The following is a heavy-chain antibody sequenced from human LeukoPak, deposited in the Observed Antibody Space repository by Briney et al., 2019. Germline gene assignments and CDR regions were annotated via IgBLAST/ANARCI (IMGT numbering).Heavy chain of an antibody. CDR1: GFSFSESY. V-gene: IGHV3-74*01. CDR3: VREIKIMGCRAFDG. J-gene: IGHJ4*02. CDR2: INDGGTYT. Sequence: WGSLRLSCAGSGFSFSESYKHSARQTPEKGLMWVSRINDGGTYTAYADSVKGRFAVSRDNAENTLYLQMDSLTVEDTGLYYWVREIKIMGCRAFDGWGQRRPASVSS. D-gene: IGHD3-16*01.